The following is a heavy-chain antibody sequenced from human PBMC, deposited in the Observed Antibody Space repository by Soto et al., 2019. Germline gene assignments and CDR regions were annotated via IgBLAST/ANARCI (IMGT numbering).Heavy chain of an antibody. V-gene: IGHV4-31*03. D-gene: IGHD3-22*01. J-gene: IGHJ5*02. CDR1: GGSISSGGYD. Sequence: QVQLHESGPGLVKPSQTLSLTCTVSGGSISSGGYDWSWIRPHPGKGLAWIGYIYYGGSTYYNPSRKRRGTISGDTAKNQFALKLSSGTAADTAVYYWARGDYDSSGDPKDNWFDPWGQGTLVTVSS. CDR2: IYYGGST. CDR3: ARGDYDSSGDPKDNWFDP.